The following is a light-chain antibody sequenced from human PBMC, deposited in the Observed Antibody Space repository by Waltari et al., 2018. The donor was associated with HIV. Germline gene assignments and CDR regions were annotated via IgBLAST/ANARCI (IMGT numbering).Light chain of an antibody. Sequence: DSQMTQSPSTLSASVGDRVTITCRASQSISDWLAWFQQKPGKAPKLLIYEASNLQSGVPSRFSGSGSGTEFTLTISSLQPDDFATYYCQQYDTYPWTFGQGTEVEIK. V-gene: IGKV1-5*03. CDR3: QQYDTYPWT. CDR1: QSISDW. J-gene: IGKJ1*01. CDR2: EAS.